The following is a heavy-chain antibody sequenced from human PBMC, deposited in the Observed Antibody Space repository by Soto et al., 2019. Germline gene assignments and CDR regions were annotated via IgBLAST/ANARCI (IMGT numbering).Heavy chain of an antibody. D-gene: IGHD6-19*01. J-gene: IGHJ4*02. V-gene: IGHV4-39*01. CDR1: GGSISSSSYY. Sequence: SETLSLTCTVSGGSISSSSYYWGWIRQPPGKGLEWIGSIYYSGSTYYNPSLKSRVTISVDTSKNQFSLKLSSVTAADTAVYYCARRQIAVAGGIDYWGQGTLVTV. CDR2: IYYSGST. CDR3: ARRQIAVAGGIDY.